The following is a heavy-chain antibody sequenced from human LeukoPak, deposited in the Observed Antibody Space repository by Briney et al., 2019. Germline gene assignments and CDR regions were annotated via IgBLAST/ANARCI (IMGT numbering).Heavy chain of an antibody. CDR2: ISYDGSNN. J-gene: IGHJ4*02. CDR1: GFTFSSYA. D-gene: IGHD6-13*01. V-gene: IGHV3-30*01. CDR3: ARDPKGYSSSCTFDY. Sequence: GGSLRLSCAASGFTFSSYAMHWVRQAPGKGLEWVAVISYDGSNNYYADSVKGRFTISRDNSKNTLYLQMNSPRAEDTAVYYCARDPKGYSSSCTFDYWGQGTLVTVSS.